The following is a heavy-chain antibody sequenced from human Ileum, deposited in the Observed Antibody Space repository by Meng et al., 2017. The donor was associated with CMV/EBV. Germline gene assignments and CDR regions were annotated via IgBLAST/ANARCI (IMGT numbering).Heavy chain of an antibody. CDR1: GFTFSSYG. D-gene: IGHD3-16*01. Sequence: GGSLRLSCAASGFTFSSYGMHWVRQAPGKGLEWVAVIWYDGSNKYYADSVKGRFTSSRDNTKNTLYLHMNSLRAEDTAVYYCAKVFRDVRTTFHSYYGMDVWGQGTTVTVSS. V-gene: IGHV3-33*06. CDR2: IWYDGSNK. CDR3: AKVFRDVRTTFHSYYGMDV. J-gene: IGHJ6*02.